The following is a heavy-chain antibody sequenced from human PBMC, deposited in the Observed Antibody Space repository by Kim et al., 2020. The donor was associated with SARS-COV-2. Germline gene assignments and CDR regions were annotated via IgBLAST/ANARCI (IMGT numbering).Heavy chain of an antibody. CDR1: GFTFSSYA. V-gene: IGHV3-23*01. J-gene: IGHJ4*02. D-gene: IGHD3-10*01. Sequence: GGSLRLSCAASGFTFSSYAMGWVHQAPGKGLEWVSALSGSGGGTYYADSVKGRFTISRDNSKNTVYLQMHSLRAEDTAMYYCAKDRGSRNYFTVLYFDNWGQGTLVSVAS. CDR2: LSGSGGGT. CDR3: AKDRGSRNYFTVLYFDN.